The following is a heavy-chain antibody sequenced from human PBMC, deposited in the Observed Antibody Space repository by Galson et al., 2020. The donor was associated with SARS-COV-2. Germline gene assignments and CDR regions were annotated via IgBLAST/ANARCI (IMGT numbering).Heavy chain of an antibody. V-gene: IGHV4-61*02. CDR2: IYTSGST. Sequence: SETLSLTCTVSGGSISSGSYYWSWIRQPAGKGLEWIGRIYTSGSTNYNPSLKSRVTISVDTSKNQFSLKLSSVTAADTAVYYCARDATVLRYFEVWGQGTLVTVSS. CDR3: ARDATVLRYFEV. CDR1: GGSISSGSYY. J-gene: IGHJ4*02. D-gene: IGHD3-9*01.